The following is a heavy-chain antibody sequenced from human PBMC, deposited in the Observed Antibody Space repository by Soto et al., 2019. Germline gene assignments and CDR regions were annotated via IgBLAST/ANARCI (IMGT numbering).Heavy chain of an antibody. J-gene: IGHJ4*02. D-gene: IGHD4-17*01. Sequence: KPSETLSLTCTVSGGSISSGDYYWSWIRQPPGKGLEWIGYIYYSGSTYYNPSLKSRVTISVDTSKNQFSLKLSSVTAADTAVYYCARGGDHDYGDYALDYWGQGTLVTVSS. CDR2: IYYSGST. V-gene: IGHV4-30-4*01. CDR1: GGSISSGDYY. CDR3: ARGGDHDYGDYALDY.